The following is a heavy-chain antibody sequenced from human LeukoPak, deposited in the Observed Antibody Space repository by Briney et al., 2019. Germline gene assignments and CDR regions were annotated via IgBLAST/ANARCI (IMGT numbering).Heavy chain of an antibody. V-gene: IGHV3-7*01. J-gene: IGHJ4*02. CDR1: GFTFSSYW. D-gene: IGHD3-10*01. CDR3: ARDKERGDSYFNY. CDR2: IKQDGSEK. Sequence: GGSLRLSRAASGFTFSSYWMSWVRQAPGKGLEWVANIKQDGSEKYFLDSVKGRFTISRDNAKNSLYLQMNSLRAEDTAVYYCARDKERGDSYFNYWGQGTLVAVSS.